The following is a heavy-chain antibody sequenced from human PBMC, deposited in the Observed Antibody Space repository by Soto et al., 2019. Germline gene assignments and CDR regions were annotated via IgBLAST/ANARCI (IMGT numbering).Heavy chain of an antibody. D-gene: IGHD3-3*01. Sequence: LSLTCTVSGGSISSYYWSWIRQPPGKGLEWIGYIYYSGSTNYNPSLKSRVTISVDTSKNQFSLKLSSVTAADTAVYYCARGNDFWSGYYGYWGQGTLVTVYS. CDR2: IYYSGST. CDR1: GGSISSYY. CDR3: ARGNDFWSGYYGY. V-gene: IGHV4-59*01. J-gene: IGHJ4*02.